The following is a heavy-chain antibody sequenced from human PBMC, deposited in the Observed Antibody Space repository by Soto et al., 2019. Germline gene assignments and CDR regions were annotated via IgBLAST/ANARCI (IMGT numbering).Heavy chain of an antibody. CDR2: ISGSGGST. CDR3: AEVGTSSTYRYDIDY. CDR1: GFTFSSYA. J-gene: IGHJ4*02. Sequence: EVQLLESGGGLVQPGGSLRLSCAASGFTFSSYAMSWVRQAPGKGLEWVSAISGSGGSTYYADSVKGRFTISRDNSKNTLYLQMNSLRAEDTAVYYCAEVGTSSTYRYDIDYWGQGTLVTVSS. V-gene: IGHV3-23*01. D-gene: IGHD5-18*01.